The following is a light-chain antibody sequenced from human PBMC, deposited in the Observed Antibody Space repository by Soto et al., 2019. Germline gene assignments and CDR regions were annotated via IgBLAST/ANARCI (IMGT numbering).Light chain of an antibody. CDR1: QSVSSSY. V-gene: IGKV3-20*01. Sequence: EIVLTQSPGTLSLSPGERATLSCRASQSVSSSYLAWYQQKPGQAPRLLIYGASSRATGIPDRFSGSGSGTDFTLTISRLEPEDFAVYYCPQYRNSLYTFGQGTKLEIK. CDR2: GAS. J-gene: IGKJ2*01. CDR3: PQYRNSLYT.